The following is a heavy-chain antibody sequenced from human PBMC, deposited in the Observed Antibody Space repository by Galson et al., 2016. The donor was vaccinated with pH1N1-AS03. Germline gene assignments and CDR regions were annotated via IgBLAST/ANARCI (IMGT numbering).Heavy chain of an antibody. CDR1: GFTFNSYA. J-gene: IGHJ4*02. D-gene: IGHD5-24*01. CDR2: FSNSGPTT. CDR3: AKARTDGYSRGLYDS. Sequence: SLRLSCATSGFTFNSYAMSWVRQAPGKGLEWVSTFSNSGPTTFYADSVLGRFTISTDNSKNILYLQMNSLRVDDSAIYYCAKARTDGYSRGLYDSWGQGNLVTVSS. V-gene: IGHV3-23*01.